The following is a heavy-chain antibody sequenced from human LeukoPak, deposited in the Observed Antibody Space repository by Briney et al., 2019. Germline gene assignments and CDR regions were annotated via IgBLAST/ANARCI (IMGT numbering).Heavy chain of an antibody. CDR1: GGSINDYY. CDR2: FYTSET. D-gene: IGHD3-3*01. J-gene: IGHJ3*02. V-gene: IGHV4-4*07. Sequence: SETLSLTCTVSGGSINDYYWSWIRQPAGKGLEWIGRFYTSETAYNPSLKSRVTMPVDTSKNQFSLKLSSVTAADTAVYYCARSAIFGVVNDAFDIWGQGTMVTVSS. CDR3: ARSAIFGVVNDAFDI.